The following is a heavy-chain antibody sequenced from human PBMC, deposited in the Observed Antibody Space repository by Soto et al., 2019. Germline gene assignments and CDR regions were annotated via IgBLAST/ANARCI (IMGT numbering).Heavy chain of an antibody. J-gene: IGHJ4*02. D-gene: IGHD2-15*01. Sequence: QVQLVQSGAEVKKPGSSVKVSCKASGGTFSSYAISWVRQAPGQGLEWMGGIIPIFGTANYAQKFQGRVTIPADGPKNPAYMELSSLRSEDTAEYYCARGTPELGGRSPRGYWGQGTLVTVSP. CDR1: GGTFSSYA. CDR2: IIPIFGTA. CDR3: ARGTPELGGRSPRGY. V-gene: IGHV1-69*12.